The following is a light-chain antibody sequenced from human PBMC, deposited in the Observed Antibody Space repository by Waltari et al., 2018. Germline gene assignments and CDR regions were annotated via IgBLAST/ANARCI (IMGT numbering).Light chain of an antibody. CDR2: EVT. CDR1: SCDFWSSNL. CDR3: YSYAGGRV. Sequence: QSALTQPASVSGSPGPSITISCTGSSCDFWSSNLVSWYLQHPGKAPKLIIYEVTKRPSGVSNRFSGSKSGNTASLTISGLQAEDEADYYCYSYAGGRVFGTGTKVTVL. V-gene: IGLV2-23*02. J-gene: IGLJ1*01.